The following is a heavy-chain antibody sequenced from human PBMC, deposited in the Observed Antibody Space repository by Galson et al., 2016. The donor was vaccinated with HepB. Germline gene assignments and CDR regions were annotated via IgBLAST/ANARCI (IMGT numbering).Heavy chain of an antibody. J-gene: IGHJ5*02. CDR2: ISGSGGST. Sequence: SLRLSCAASGFTFSSYAMSWVRQAPGKGLEWVSTISGSGGSTYYADSVKGRFTISRDNSKNTLYLQMNSLRAEDTAVHYCAKAGYQLPTRTPWFDPWGQGTLVTVSS. D-gene: IGHD2-2*01. CDR3: AKAGYQLPTRTPWFDP. V-gene: IGHV3-23*01. CDR1: GFTFSSYA.